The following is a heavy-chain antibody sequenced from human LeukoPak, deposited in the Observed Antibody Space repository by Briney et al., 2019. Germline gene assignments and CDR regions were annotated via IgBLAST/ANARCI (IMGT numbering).Heavy chain of an antibody. D-gene: IGHD6-25*01. J-gene: IGHJ4*02. Sequence: GGSLRLSCAASGFTFSSYAMCWARQAPGKGLEWVSAISGSGGSTYYAASVKGRFTISRDNSKNTLYLQMNSLRAEDTAVYYCAKRLLPGHYFDYWGQGTLVTVSS. CDR3: AKRLLPGHYFDY. V-gene: IGHV3-23*01. CDR2: ISGSGGST. CDR1: GFTFSSYA.